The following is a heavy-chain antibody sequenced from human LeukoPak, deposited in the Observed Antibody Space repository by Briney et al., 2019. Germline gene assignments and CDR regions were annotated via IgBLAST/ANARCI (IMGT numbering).Heavy chain of an antibody. V-gene: IGHV3-33*08. CDR3: ARKAIFGVVNSYYFDY. CDR2: IWYDGSNK. CDR1: GFTFSSYA. Sequence: PGGSLRLSCAASGFTFSSYAMSWVRQAPGKGLEWVAVIWYDGSNKYYADSVKGRFTISRDNSKNTLYLQMNSLRAEDTAVYYCARKAIFGVVNSYYFDYWGQGTLVTVSS. J-gene: IGHJ4*02. D-gene: IGHD3-3*01.